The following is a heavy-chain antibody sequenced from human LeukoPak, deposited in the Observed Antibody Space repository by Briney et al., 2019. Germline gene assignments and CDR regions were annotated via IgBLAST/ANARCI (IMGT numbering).Heavy chain of an antibody. CDR1: GDSISSGDYY. Sequence: SETLSLTCSVSGDSISSGDYYWSWIRQPPGKGLEWIGYTYYSGSTYYNPSLKSRVTISVDTSKNQFSLKLSSVTAADTAVYYCARDPGDRFDYWGQGTLVTVSS. CDR2: TYYSGST. D-gene: IGHD4-17*01. V-gene: IGHV4-30-4*01. J-gene: IGHJ4*02. CDR3: ARDPGDRFDY.